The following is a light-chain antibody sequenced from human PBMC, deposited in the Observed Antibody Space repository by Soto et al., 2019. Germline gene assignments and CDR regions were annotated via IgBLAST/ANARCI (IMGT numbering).Light chain of an antibody. J-gene: IGKJ1*01. CDR3: QQFGSSSSWT. CDR2: GAS. V-gene: IGKV3-20*01. Sequence: EIVLTQSPDTLSLSPGESATLSCRASQSVSSSYLAWYQQKPGQAPRLLISGASNRATGIPDRFSGRASVTDFTLTISRLELEDCAVYFCQQFGSSSSWTFGQGTKVDIK. CDR1: QSVSSSY.